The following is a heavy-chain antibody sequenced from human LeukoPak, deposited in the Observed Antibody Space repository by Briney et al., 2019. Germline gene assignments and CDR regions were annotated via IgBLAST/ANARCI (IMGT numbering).Heavy chain of an antibody. J-gene: IGHJ4*02. CDR1: GFTFSDSY. D-gene: IGHD6-13*01. V-gene: IGHV3-11*06. CDR2: ISSSSSYI. Sequence: GGPLRLSCADSGFTFSDSYTTWIRPAPGKGLEWVSSISSSSSYIYYADSVKDRFTISRDNAKNSLYLQMNSLRAEDTAVYYCAGGSLLKYYFDYWGQGTLVTVSS. CDR3: AGGSLLKYYFDY.